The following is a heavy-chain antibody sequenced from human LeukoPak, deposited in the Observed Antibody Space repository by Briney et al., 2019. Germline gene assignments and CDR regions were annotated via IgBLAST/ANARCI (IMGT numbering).Heavy chain of an antibody. D-gene: IGHD6-13*01. Sequence: GGSLRLSCAASGFTFSSYSMNWVRQAPGKGLEWVSSISSSSSYIYYADSVRGRFTISRDNAKNSLYLQMNSLRAEDTAVYYCARESRAAGTSFDYRGQGTLVTVSS. V-gene: IGHV3-21*01. CDR2: ISSSSSYI. CDR1: GFTFSSYS. CDR3: ARESRAAGTSFDY. J-gene: IGHJ4*02.